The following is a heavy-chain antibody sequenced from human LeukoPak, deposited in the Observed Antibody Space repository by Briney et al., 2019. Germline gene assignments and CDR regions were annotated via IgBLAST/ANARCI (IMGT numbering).Heavy chain of an antibody. J-gene: IGHJ6*03. D-gene: IGHD2-15*01. V-gene: IGHV4-39*01. CDR2: SYYSGST. Sequence: PSEILSVTCTVSGGSISSSSYYWGWIRQPPGKGLEWIGSSYYSGSTYYNSSLKSRVTISVDTSKNQFSLKLSSVTAADTAVYYCARHVFGGSYYMDVWGKGTTVTVSS. CDR1: GGSISSSSYY. CDR3: ARHVFGGSYYMDV.